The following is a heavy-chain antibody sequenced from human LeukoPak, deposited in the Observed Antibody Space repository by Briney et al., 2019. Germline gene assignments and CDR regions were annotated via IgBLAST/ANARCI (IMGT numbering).Heavy chain of an antibody. CDR3: AKDSRPLYCSSTSCYSWFDP. Sequence: GGSLRLSCAASGFTFNTYAMTWVRQAPGKGLEWVSAISGSGGSTYYADSVKGRFTISRDNSKNTLYLQMNSLRAEDTAVYYCAKDSRPLYCSSTSCYSWFDPWGQGTLVTVSS. J-gene: IGHJ5*02. D-gene: IGHD2-2*01. CDR2: ISGSGGST. V-gene: IGHV3-23*01. CDR1: GFTFNTYA.